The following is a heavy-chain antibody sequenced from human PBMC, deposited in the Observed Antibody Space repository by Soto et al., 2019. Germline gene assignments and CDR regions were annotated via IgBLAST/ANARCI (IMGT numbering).Heavy chain of an antibody. CDR1: GGSFSGYY. CDR3: ARGSDTAMAAYVDS. D-gene: IGHD5-18*01. Sequence: SETLSLTCAVYGGSFSGYYWSWIRQPPGKGLEWIGEINHSGSTNYNPSLKSRVTISVDTSKNQFSLTLSSVTAADTAVYYCARGSDTAMAAYVDSWGQGTLVTVSS. V-gene: IGHV4-34*01. CDR2: INHSGST. J-gene: IGHJ4*02.